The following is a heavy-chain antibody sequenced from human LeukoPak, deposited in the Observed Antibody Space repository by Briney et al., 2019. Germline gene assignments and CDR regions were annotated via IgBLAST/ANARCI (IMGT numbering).Heavy chain of an antibody. V-gene: IGHV4-30-2*01. Sequence: PSETLSLTCAVSGVSISSGGYSWSWIRQPPGKGLEWIGYIYHSGSTYYNPSLKSRVTISVDRSKNQFSLKLSSVTAADTAVYYCARGGYSYGYLSPQFDYWGQGTLVTVSS. CDR3: ARGGYSYGYLSPQFDY. J-gene: IGHJ4*02. CDR2: IYHSGST. CDR1: GVSISSGGYS. D-gene: IGHD5-18*01.